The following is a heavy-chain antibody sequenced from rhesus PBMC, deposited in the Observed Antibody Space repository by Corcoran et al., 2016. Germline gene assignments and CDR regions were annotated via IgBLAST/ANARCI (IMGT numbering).Heavy chain of an antibody. V-gene: IGHV4S7*01. CDR2: IYVGSGST. D-gene: IGHD4-23*01. Sequence: QVPLQESGPGVVKPSETLSLTCAVPGGSISRYYLWSWIRQPPWKVLEWMGYIYVGSGSTSYNPSLKSRVIISIDTSKNQFSLKLSSVTAADTAVYYCARDRYSNYGGFDYWGQGVLVTVSS. J-gene: IGHJ4*01. CDR3: ARDRYSNYGGFDY. CDR1: GGSISRYYL.